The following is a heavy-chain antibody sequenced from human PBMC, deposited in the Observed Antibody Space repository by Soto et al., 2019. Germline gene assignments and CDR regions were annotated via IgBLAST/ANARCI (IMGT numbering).Heavy chain of an antibody. CDR2: IYWDDDK. V-gene: IGHV2-5*02. Sequence: QITLKESGPTLVKPTQPLTLTCTFSGFSLSTTGVAVGWIRQPPGKALEWLALIYWDDDKRYSPSLETRLSTTKDTSKNQVVLTITNMDPVDTATYYCAHSRGPAWLDPWGQGTLVTVSS. CDR3: AHSRGPAWLDP. D-gene: IGHD3-10*01. J-gene: IGHJ5*02. CDR1: GFSLSTTGVA.